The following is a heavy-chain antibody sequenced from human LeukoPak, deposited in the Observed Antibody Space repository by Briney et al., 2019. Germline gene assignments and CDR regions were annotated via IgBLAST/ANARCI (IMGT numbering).Heavy chain of an antibody. V-gene: IGHV3-9*01. Sequence: PGGPLRLSCAASGFTFDDYAMHWVRQAPGKGLEWVSGISWNSGSIGYADSVKGRFTISRDNAKNSLYLQMNSLRAEDTALYYCAKIRGLYSSGYAFDIWGQGTMVTVSS. D-gene: IGHD6-19*01. CDR2: ISWNSGSI. J-gene: IGHJ3*02. CDR3: AKIRGLYSSGYAFDI. CDR1: GFTFDDYA.